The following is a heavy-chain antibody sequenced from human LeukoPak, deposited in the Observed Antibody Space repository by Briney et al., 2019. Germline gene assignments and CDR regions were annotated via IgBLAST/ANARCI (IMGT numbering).Heavy chain of an antibody. CDR2: ISSSSGYI. CDR1: GFTFSSYS. V-gene: IGHV3-21*01. J-gene: IGHJ4*02. Sequence: PGGSLRLSCAASGFTFSSYSMNWVRQAPEKGLEWVASISSSSGYIYYADSVKGRFTISRDNAKNALYLQMNSLRAEDTAVYYCARVQLERHFDYWGQGTLVTISS. CDR3: ARVQLERHFDY. D-gene: IGHD1-1*01.